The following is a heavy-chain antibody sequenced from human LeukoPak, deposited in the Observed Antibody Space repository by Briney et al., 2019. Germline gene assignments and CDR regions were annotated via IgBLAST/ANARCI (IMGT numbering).Heavy chain of an antibody. CDR1: GYTFSTYG. Sequence: GASVKVSCKTSGYTFSTYGGISWVRQAPGQGLEWMGWISAYNGNTHYAQKYQGRVTMTTDTSTNTGYMELRSLTSDDTAVYYCARDSTLWFGEGGRAYFDYWGQGTLVTVSS. V-gene: IGHV1-18*01. CDR2: ISAYNGNT. CDR3: ARDSTLWFGEGGRAYFDY. D-gene: IGHD3-10*01. J-gene: IGHJ4*02.